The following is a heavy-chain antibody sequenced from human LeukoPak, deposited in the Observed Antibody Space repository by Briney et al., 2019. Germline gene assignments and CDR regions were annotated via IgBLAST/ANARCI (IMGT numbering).Heavy chain of an antibody. Sequence: PGRSLRLSCAASGFTFSSYGMHWVRQAPGKGLEWVAVIWYDGSNKYYADSVKGRFTISRDNSKNTLYLQMNSLRAEDTAVYYCARDLGYPHPTAATFIDYWGQGTLVTVSS. J-gene: IGHJ4*02. CDR1: GFTFSSYG. CDR3: ARDLGYPHPTAATFIDY. V-gene: IGHV3-33*01. D-gene: IGHD2-15*01. CDR2: IWYDGSNK.